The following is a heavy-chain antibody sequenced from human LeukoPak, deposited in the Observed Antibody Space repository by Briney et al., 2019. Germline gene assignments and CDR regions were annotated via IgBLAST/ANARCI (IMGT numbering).Heavy chain of an antibody. J-gene: IGHJ1*01. CDR1: GFTVSSNY. Sequence: PGGSLRLSCAASGFTVSSNYMSWVRQAPGRGLEWVSVLYSDGSTYYADSVKGRFAISRDNSRNTLYLQMNSLRAEDTAVYYCARDQWLALQHWGQGTLVTVSS. D-gene: IGHD6-19*01. CDR2: LYSDGST. V-gene: IGHV3-53*01. CDR3: ARDQWLALQH.